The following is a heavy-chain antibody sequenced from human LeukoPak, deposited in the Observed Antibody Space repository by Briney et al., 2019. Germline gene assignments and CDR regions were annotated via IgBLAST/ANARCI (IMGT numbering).Heavy chain of an antibody. CDR3: AGGYSGYEGDY. V-gene: IGHV4-61*02. Sequence: SETLSLTCTVSGGSISGGSYYWSWIRQPAGKGLEWIGRIYTSGSTNYNPSLKSRVTISVDTSKNQFSLKLSSVTAADTAVYYCAGGYSGYEGDYWGQGTLVTVSS. D-gene: IGHD5-12*01. J-gene: IGHJ4*02. CDR1: GGSISGGSYY. CDR2: IYTSGST.